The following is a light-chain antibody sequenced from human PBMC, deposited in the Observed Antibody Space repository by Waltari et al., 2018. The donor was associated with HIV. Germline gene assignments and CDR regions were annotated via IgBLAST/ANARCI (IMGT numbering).Light chain of an antibody. V-gene: IGKV3-15*01. CDR3: QQYKDWPPMYT. CDR1: PSVHEL. CDR2: VAS. J-gene: IGKJ2*01. Sequence: EIVLKPVPTPPSVSPGETTLLPRQARPSVHELLARYPPKPGQGPRLLMHVASIRATGVPARFSGSGSGTECTLTSSRLQSEEFATYDSQQYKDWPPMYTFGQGTKLEIK.